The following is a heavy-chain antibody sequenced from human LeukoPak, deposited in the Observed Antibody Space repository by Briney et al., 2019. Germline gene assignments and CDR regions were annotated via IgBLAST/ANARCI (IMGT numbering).Heavy chain of an antibody. Sequence: RPGGSLRLSCAASGFTLSSYAMSWVRQAPGKGLEWVSSISGSSGKTFYADSVKGRFTISRDNSKNTLYLQMNSLRAEDTAAYHCAKGRNEDGDAALNYWGQGTLVTVSS. D-gene: IGHD4-17*01. CDR3: AKGRNEDGDAALNY. CDR2: ISGSSGKT. V-gene: IGHV3-23*01. J-gene: IGHJ4*02. CDR1: GFTLSSYA.